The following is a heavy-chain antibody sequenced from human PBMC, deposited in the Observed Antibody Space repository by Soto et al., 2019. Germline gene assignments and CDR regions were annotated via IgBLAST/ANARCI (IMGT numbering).Heavy chain of an antibody. J-gene: IGHJ4*02. CDR1: GFTFNYYG. D-gene: IGHD2-2*01. CDR2: IKQDGSGT. CDR3: ARYCTSTSCPTRGSDY. Sequence: GGSLILSCAASGFTFNYYGMRWFRQAPGKGLERVASIKQDGSGTYYVDSVKGRFTISRDNAKNSLYLQMNSLTAEDTAVYYCARYCTSTSCPTRGSDYWGQGTLVTVSS. V-gene: IGHV3-7*05.